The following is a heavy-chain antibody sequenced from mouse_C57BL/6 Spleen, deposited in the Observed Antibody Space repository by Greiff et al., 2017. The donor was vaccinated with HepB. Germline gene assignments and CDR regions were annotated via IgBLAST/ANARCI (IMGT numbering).Heavy chain of an antibody. Sequence: DVKLQESGAELVKPGASVKLSCTASGFNIKDYYMHWVKQRTEQGLEWIGRIDPEDGETKYAPKFQGKATITADTSSNTAYLQLSSLTSEDTAVYYCASLITTVVATDYFDYWGQGTTLTVSS. CDR1: GFNIKDYY. CDR2: IDPEDGET. D-gene: IGHD1-1*01. V-gene: IGHV14-2*01. J-gene: IGHJ2*01. CDR3: ASLITTVVATDYFDY.